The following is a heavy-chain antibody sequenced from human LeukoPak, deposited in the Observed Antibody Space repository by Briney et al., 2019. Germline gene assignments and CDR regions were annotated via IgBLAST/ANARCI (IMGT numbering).Heavy chain of an antibody. V-gene: IGHV3-48*01. D-gene: IGHD6-6*01. J-gene: IGHJ5*02. CDR2: ISSSSSTI. CDR3: ARGEAARGNWFDP. Sequence: GGSLRLSCAASGFTFSSYSMNWVRQAPGKGLEWVSYISSSSSTIYYADSVKGRFTISRDNAKNSLYLQMNSLRAEDTAVYYCARGEAARGNWFDPWGQGTLVTVSS. CDR1: GFTFSSYS.